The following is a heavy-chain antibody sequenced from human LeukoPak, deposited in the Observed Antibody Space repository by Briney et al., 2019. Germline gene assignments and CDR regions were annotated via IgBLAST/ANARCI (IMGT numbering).Heavy chain of an antibody. D-gene: IGHD3-9*01. Sequence: SETLSLTCTVSGGPISSGGYYWSWIRQPPGKGLEWIGYIYHSGSTYYNPSLKSRVTISVDRSKNQFSLKLSSVTAADTAVYYCARGLRYFDWSNGDWFDPWGQGTLVTVSS. V-gene: IGHV4-30-2*01. CDR2: IYHSGST. CDR3: ARGLRYFDWSNGDWFDP. J-gene: IGHJ5*02. CDR1: GGPISSGGYY.